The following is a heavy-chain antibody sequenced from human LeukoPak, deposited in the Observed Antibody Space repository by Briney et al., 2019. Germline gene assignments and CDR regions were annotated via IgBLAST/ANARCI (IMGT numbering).Heavy chain of an antibody. Sequence: SETLSLTCTVGGGPISSYFWSWIRHPAGKGQEWIERIYTSGSTDYHPSLKSRVTLSVETSKNQFSLQLSSVTAADTAVYYCARGASGNHHYFDYWGQGTLVTLSS. V-gene: IGHV4-4*07. CDR3: ARGASGNHHYFDY. CDR1: GGPISSYF. CDR2: IYTSGST. D-gene: IGHD1-14*01. J-gene: IGHJ4*02.